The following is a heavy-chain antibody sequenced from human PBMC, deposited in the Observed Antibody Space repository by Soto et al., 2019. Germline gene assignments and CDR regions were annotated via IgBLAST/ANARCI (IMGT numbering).Heavy chain of an antibody. CDR3: ATRITVFGLLIPPFDP. CDR1: GGSVNGYY. J-gene: IGHJ5*02. V-gene: IGHV4-34*01. Sequence: PSETLSLTCAVYGGSVNGYYWNWIRQPPGKGLEWIGEINHTGGNHYNPSPKIRVTMSVNTSKNQFSLRLSSVTAADTAIYYCATRITVFGLLIPPFDPWGQGTQVTVSS. D-gene: IGHD3-3*01. CDR2: INHTGGN.